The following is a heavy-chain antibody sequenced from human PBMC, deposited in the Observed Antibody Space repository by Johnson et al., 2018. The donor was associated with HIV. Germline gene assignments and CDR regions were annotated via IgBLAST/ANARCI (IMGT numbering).Heavy chain of an antibody. D-gene: IGHD6-13*01. V-gene: IGHV3-64*01. Sequence: VQLVESGGGLVKPGGSLRLSCAASGFTFSDYYMTWIRQAPGTGLEYVSAISSNGGSTYYANSVKGRFTISRDNSKNTLYLQMGSLRAEYMAVYYCARVGQLARTHAFDIWGQGTMVTVSS. CDR3: ARVGQLARTHAFDI. CDR2: ISSNGGST. J-gene: IGHJ3*02. CDR1: GFTFSDYY.